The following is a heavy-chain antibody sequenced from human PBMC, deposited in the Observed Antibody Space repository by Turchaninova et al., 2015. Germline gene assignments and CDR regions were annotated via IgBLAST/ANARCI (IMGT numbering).Heavy chain of an antibody. CDR2: TNPNSGGT. J-gene: IGHJ4*02. CDR3: ARVGSGDFWSGD. D-gene: IGHD3-3*01. CDR1: GYTFTGYY. Sequence: QVQLGQSGAEVKKPGASVKVSCKASGYTFTGYYIHWVRQTPGQGLEWMGQTNPNSGGTNYAQRFQGSVTMTRDTSISTAYMELSRLTSDDTAVYYCARVGSGDFWSGDWGQGTLVTVSS. V-gene: IGHV1-2*06.